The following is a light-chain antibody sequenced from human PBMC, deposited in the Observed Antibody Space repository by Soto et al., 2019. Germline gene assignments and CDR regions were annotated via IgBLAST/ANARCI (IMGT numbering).Light chain of an antibody. CDR1: ATDVGAYNY. J-gene: IGLJ2*01. Sequence: QSVLTQPPSAAGSPGQSVTISCTGTATDVGAYNYVFWYQQHPGKAPRLIIYEVSGRPSGVPDRFSGSKSGSTASLTVSGLQAEDEAAYYCSSYAGSNNFVVFGGGTKLTVL. V-gene: IGLV2-8*01. CDR3: SSYAGSNNFVV. CDR2: EVS.